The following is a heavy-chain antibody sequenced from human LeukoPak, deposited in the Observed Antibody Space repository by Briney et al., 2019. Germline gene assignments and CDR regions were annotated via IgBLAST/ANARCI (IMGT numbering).Heavy chain of an antibody. CDR2: ISAYNGNT. Sequence: ASVKVSCKASGYTFTSYGISWVRQAPGQGLEWMGWISAYNGNTNYAQKLQGRVTMTTDTSTSTAYMELRSLRSDDTAVYYCARDDYGDYGHYYYGMDVWGQGTTVTVSS. CDR1: GYTFTSYG. V-gene: IGHV1-18*01. J-gene: IGHJ6*02. D-gene: IGHD4-17*01. CDR3: ARDDYGDYGHYYYGMDV.